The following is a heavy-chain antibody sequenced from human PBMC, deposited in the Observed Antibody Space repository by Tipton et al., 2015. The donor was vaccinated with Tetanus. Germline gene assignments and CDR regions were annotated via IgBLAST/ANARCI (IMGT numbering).Heavy chain of an antibody. CDR3: ARAHCTDGVCNFGF. V-gene: IGHV5-51*01. CDR2: IYPGDSDT. J-gene: IGHJ4*02. Sequence: QLVQSGGEVKKPGESLKISCKGSGYIINNYWIGWVRQKPGKGLEWMGIIYPGDSDTRYSPSFQGQVTISVDKSINTAYLQWSSLKASDTSMFYCARAHCTDGVCNFGFWGQGALVPVAS. D-gene: IGHD2-8*01. CDR1: GYIINNYW.